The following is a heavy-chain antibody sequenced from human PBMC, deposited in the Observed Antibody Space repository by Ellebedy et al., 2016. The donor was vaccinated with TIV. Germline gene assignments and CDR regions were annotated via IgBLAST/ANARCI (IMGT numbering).Heavy chain of an antibody. Sequence: ASVKVSCKAFGGTFSTYALNWVRQAPGQGLEWIGAFLPMFGTATSAQKFQGRVTITADESTGTAYMELSSLRSEDTAVYYCARVRWATVARGVPFHYGMDVWGQGTTVTVTS. CDR3: ARVRWATVARGVPFHYGMDV. CDR2: FLPMFGTA. D-gene: IGHD3-10*01. CDR1: GGTFSTYA. V-gene: IGHV1-69*13. J-gene: IGHJ6*02.